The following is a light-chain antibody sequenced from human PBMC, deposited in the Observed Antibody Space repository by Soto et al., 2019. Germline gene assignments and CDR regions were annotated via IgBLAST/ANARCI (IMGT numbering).Light chain of an antibody. J-gene: IGLJ1*01. CDR3: SSYAGSNREG. CDR1: SSDVGGYNY. Sequence: QSALTQPTSASGSPGQSVTISCTGTSSDVGGYNYVSWYQQHPGKAPKLMIYEVSKRPSGVPDRFSGSKSGNTGSLTVSGLQAEDEADYYCSSYAGSNREGFGTGTKVTVL. V-gene: IGLV2-8*01. CDR2: EVS.